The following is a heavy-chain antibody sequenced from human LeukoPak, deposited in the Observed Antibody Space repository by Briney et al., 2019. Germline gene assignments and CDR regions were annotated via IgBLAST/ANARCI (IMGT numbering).Heavy chain of an antibody. J-gene: IGHJ4*02. CDR1: GGSISSYY. Sequence: SETLSLTCTVSGGSISSYYWGWIRQPPGKGLEWIGSIYYSGSTYYNPSLKSRVTISVDTSKNQFSLKLSSVTAADTAVYYCASSIALGYSSGWYDYWGQGTLVTVSS. CDR2: IYYSGST. V-gene: IGHV4-39*01. D-gene: IGHD6-19*01. CDR3: ASSIALGYSSGWYDY.